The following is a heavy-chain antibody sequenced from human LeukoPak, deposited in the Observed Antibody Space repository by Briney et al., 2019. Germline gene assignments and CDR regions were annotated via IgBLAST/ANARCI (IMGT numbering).Heavy chain of an antibody. V-gene: IGHV1-24*01. Sequence: ASVKVSCKVSGYTLTELSMHWVRQAPGKGLEWMGGFDPEDGETIYAQKFQGRVTMTRDTSISTAYMELSRLRSDDTAVYYCARVTTVDYYFDYWGQGTLVTVSS. CDR2: FDPEDGET. CDR1: GYTLTELS. J-gene: IGHJ4*02. CDR3: ARVTTVDYYFDY. D-gene: IGHD4-11*01.